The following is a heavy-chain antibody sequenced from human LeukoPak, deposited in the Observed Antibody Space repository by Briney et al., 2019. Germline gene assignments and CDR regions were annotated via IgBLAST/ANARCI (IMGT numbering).Heavy chain of an antibody. CDR3: ARQSDDLGYFQH. V-gene: IGHV4-59*08. Sequence: SETLSLTCTASGGSLNSYYWSWIRQPPGKGLEWIGYIYYRGRTKYNPSLQSRVTISVDTSRNQFSLRLSSVTAADTAVYYCARQSDDLGYFQHWGQGTLVTVSS. J-gene: IGHJ1*01. CDR1: GGSLNSYY. D-gene: IGHD3-16*01. CDR2: IYYRGRT.